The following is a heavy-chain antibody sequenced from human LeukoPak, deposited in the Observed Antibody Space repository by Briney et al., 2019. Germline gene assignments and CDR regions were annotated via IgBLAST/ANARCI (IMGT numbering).Heavy chain of an antibody. J-gene: IGHJ4*02. CDR3: AKDWFGGVIVGGVFDY. CDR2: ISGSGGST. Sequence: GGSLRLSCAASGFTFSSYAMSWVRQAPGKGLEWVSAISGSGGSTYYADSVKGRFTISRDNSKNTLYLQMNSLRAEDTAVYYCAKDWFGGVIVGGVFDYWGQGTLVTVSS. V-gene: IGHV3-23*01. CDR1: GFTFSSYA. D-gene: IGHD3-16*02.